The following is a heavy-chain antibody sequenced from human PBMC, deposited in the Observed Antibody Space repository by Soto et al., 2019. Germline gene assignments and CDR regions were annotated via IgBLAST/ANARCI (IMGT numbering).Heavy chain of an antibody. Sequence: SETLSLTCTVSGGSISSGGYYWSWIRQHPGKGLEWIGYISHSGSTYYNPSLKSRVIISVDTSKNQFSLSLTSVTAADTAVYYCAREYTYGSNFFDCWGQGALVTVSS. CDR1: GGSISSGGYY. D-gene: IGHD2-2*02. J-gene: IGHJ4*02. V-gene: IGHV4-31*03. CDR2: ISHSGST. CDR3: AREYTYGSNFFDC.